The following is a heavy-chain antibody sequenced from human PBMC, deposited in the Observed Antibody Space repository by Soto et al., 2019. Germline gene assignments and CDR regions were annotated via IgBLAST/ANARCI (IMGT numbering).Heavy chain of an antibody. D-gene: IGHD6-6*01. J-gene: IGHJ5*02. CDR1: GFTFSSYD. CDR2: IGTAGDT. V-gene: IGHV3-13*01. CDR3: ARVVREYSSSGGGGWFDP. Sequence: GGSLRLSCAASGFTFSSYDMHWVRQATGKGLEWVSAIGTAGDTYYPGSVKGRFTISRENAKNSLYLQMNGLRAEDTAVYYCARVVREYSSSGGGGWFDPWGQGTLVTVSS.